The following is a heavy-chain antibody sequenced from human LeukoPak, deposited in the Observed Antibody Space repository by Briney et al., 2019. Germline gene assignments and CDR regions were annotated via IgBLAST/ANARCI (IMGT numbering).Heavy chain of an antibody. Sequence: GGSLRLSCAASGFSFSSNWMHWVRQAPGKGLVWVSRISIDGGDTVCADSVKGRFTVSRDNAKDTLYLQMNSLRVEDTAVYYCARGPYYAAGSFDYWGQGTLVTVSS. CDR1: GFSFSSNW. D-gene: IGHD3-10*01. CDR2: ISIDGGDT. J-gene: IGHJ4*02. V-gene: IGHV3-74*01. CDR3: ARGPYYAAGSFDY.